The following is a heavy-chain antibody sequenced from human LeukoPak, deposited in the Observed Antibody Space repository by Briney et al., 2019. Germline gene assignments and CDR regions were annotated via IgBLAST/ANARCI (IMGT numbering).Heavy chain of an antibody. Sequence: PGGSLRLSCTASGFTFGDYVMSWFRQAPGKGLEWVGFIRSKAYGGPTEYAASVRGRFTISRDDSKSFAYLQMNSLKTEDTAVYYCTREAGGRPRYSYGSYYYYMDVWAKGPRSPSP. V-gene: IGHV3-49*03. CDR3: TREAGGRPRYSYGSYYYYMDV. D-gene: IGHD5-18*01. J-gene: IGHJ6*03. CDR1: GFTFGDYV. CDR2: IRSKAYGGPT.